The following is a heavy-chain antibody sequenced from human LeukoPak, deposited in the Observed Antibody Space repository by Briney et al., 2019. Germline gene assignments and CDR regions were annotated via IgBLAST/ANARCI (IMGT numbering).Heavy chain of an antibody. J-gene: IGHJ3*02. CDR1: GFTFRSYA. CDR3: ASWIVSGAFDI. CDR2: IYSGGST. Sequence: GGSLRLSCAASGFTFRSYAMSWVRQAPGKGLEWVSVIYSGGSTYYADSVKGRFTISRDNSKNTLYLQMNSLRAEDTAVYYCASWIVSGAFDIWGQGTMVTVSS. D-gene: IGHD5/OR15-5a*01. V-gene: IGHV3-53*01.